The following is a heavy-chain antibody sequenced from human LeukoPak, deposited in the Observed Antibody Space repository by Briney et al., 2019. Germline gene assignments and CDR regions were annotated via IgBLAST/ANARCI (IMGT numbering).Heavy chain of an antibody. J-gene: IGHJ3*02. CDR3: ARYGDYVQLGAGGLFDI. V-gene: IGHV3-7*01. Sequence: QAGGSLRLSCAASGFTFSSYWMSWVRQAPGKGLEWVANIKQDGSEKYYVDSVKGRFTISRDNAKNSLYLQMNSLRAEDTAVYYCARYGDYVQLGAGGLFDIWGQGTMVTVSS. CDR1: GFTFSSYW. D-gene: IGHD4-17*01. CDR2: IKQDGSEK.